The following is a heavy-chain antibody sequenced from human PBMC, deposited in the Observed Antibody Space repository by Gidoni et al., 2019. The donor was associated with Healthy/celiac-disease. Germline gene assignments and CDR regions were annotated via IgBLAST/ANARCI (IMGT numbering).Heavy chain of an antibody. CDR1: VFTFSSYA. D-gene: IGHD2-2*02. Sequence: EVQLLESGGGLVQPGGSLRLSCAASVFTFSSYAMSWVLQAPGKWLEWVSAISCSGGITYYADSVKGRFTISRDNYKNTLYLQMNSLRAEDTAVYYCAKDPRLPAAIRDFDYWGQGTLVTVSS. V-gene: IGHV3-23*01. CDR3: AKDPRLPAAIRDFDY. CDR2: ISCSGGIT. J-gene: IGHJ4*02.